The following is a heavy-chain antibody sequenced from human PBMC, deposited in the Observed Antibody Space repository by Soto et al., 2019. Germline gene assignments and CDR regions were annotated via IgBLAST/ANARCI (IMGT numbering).Heavy chain of an antibody. CDR1: GYPVTAYY. D-gene: IGHD3-3*01. CDR3: AGGGGVGVAGSAAFDM. V-gene: IGHV1-2*02. CDR2: INPATGAA. J-gene: IGHJ3*02. Sequence: QLHLVQSGAVVKKPGASVTVSCSASGYPVTAYYMHWVRQAPGRGLEWMGGINPATGAAKYTQTFQGRVTTTRDTSTSTVFMERSGLPSEDTAVFYWAGGGGVGVAGSAAFDMWGQGTLVTVSS.